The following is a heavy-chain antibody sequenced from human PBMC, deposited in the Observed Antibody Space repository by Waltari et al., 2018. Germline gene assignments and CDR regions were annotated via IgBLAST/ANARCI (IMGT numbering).Heavy chain of an antibody. CDR3: AIPDVGATTDY. Sequence: EVQLVETGGGLIQPGGSLRISCAASAFTFSSNYMTWVRQAPGKGLEWVSVIYSGGSTYYEDSVKGRFTISRDKSKNTLYLKMNSLRAEDTAVYYCAIPDVGATTDYWGQGTLVTVSS. V-gene: IGHV3-53*02. CDR2: IYSGGST. CDR1: AFTFSSNY. J-gene: IGHJ4*02. D-gene: IGHD1-26*01.